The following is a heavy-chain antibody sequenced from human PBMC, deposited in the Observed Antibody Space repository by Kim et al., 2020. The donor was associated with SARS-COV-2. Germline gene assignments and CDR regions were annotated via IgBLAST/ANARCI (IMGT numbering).Heavy chain of an antibody. D-gene: IGHD2-21*01. CDR3: VKDDSWSAGFIPSVFDI. Sequence: GGSLRLSCAASEFTFQNYAMSWVRQAPGKGLEWVSGITSRADSAYYADSVKGRFAISRDNSKNMLYLQMNSLRVEDTAIYFCVKDDSWSAGFIPSVFDIWGPGT. CDR2: ITSRADSA. CDR1: EFTFQNYA. J-gene: IGHJ3*02. V-gene: IGHV3-23*01.